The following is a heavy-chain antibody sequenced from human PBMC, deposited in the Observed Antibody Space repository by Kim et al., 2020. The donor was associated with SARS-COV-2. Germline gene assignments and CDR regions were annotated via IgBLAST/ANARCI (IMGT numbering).Heavy chain of an antibody. V-gene: IGHV3-15*01. CDR1: GFTFTSAW. J-gene: IGHJ4*02. D-gene: IGHD5-12*01. Sequence: GGSLRLSCAVSGFTFTSAWMGWVRQAPGKGLEWVAHIKSKPDGGTADYATAVQGRFTISREDSRTTVYLQMNSLNIEDTAVYYCTTGRGTGHWGQGTLVTVSS. CDR3: TTGRGTGH. CDR2: IKSKPDGGTA.